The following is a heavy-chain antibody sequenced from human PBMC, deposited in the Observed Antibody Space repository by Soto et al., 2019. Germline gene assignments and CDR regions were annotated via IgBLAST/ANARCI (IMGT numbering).Heavy chain of an antibody. Sequence: AASVKVSCKASGYTFTSYGISWVRQAPGQGLEWMGWISAYNGNTNYAQKLQGRVTMTTDTSTSTAYMELRSLRSDDTAVYYCARNTDYSEDYYYYGMDVWGQGTTVTVSS. CDR2: ISAYNGNT. CDR3: ARNTDYSEDYYYYGMDV. V-gene: IGHV1-18*01. J-gene: IGHJ6*02. D-gene: IGHD4-4*01. CDR1: GYTFTSYG.